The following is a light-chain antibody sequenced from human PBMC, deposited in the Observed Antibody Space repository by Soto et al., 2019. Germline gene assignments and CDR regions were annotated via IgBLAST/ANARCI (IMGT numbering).Light chain of an antibody. CDR2: EVT. Sequence: QSVLTQPASVSGSPGQSITISCTGTSSDIGAYNYVSWYQQHPGKAPKLLICEVTNRPSGVSDRFSGSKSGNTASLTISGLQAEDEANYYCNSYTTLSNRVFGTGTKVTVL. CDR3: NSYTTLSNRV. J-gene: IGLJ1*01. V-gene: IGLV2-14*01. CDR1: SSDIGAYNY.